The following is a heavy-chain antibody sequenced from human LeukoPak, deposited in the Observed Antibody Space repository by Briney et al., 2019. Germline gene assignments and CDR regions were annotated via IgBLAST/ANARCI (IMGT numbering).Heavy chain of an antibody. CDR3: ARDPHCSSTSCYANFDY. V-gene: IGHV3-7*01. D-gene: IGHD2-2*01. CDR2: IKQDGSEK. CDR1: GFTFSSYW. J-gene: IGHJ4*02. Sequence: PGGSLRLSCAASGFTFSSYWMSWVRQAPGKGLEWVANIKQDGSEKYYVDSVKGRFTISRDNAKNSLYLQMNSLRAEDTAVYYCARDPHCSSTSCYANFDYWGQGTLVTVSS.